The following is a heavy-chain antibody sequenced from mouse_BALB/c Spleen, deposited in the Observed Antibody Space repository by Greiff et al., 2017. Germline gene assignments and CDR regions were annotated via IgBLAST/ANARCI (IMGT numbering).Heavy chain of an antibody. CDR2: ISYDGSN. Sequence: EVKLMESGPGLVKPSQSLSLTCSVTGYSITSGYYWNWIRQFPGNKLEWMGYISYDGSNNYNPSLKNRISITRDTSKNQFFLKLNSVTTEDTATYYCARDEGSPYAMDYWGQGTSVTVSS. J-gene: IGHJ4*01. CDR1: GYSITSGYY. CDR3: ARDEGSPYAMDY. V-gene: IGHV3-6*02.